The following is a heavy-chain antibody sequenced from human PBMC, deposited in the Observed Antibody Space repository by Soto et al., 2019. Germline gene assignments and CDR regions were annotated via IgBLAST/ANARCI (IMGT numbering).Heavy chain of an antibody. CDR2: INPNSGGT. J-gene: IGHJ6*02. V-gene: IGHV1-2*02. CDR3: ARGSGVGSGYGMDV. CDR1: GYTFTGYY. D-gene: IGHD6-25*01. Sequence: ASVKVSCKASGYTFTGYYMHWVRQAPGQGLEWMGWINPNSGGTNYAQKFQGRVTMTRDTSISTAYMELSRLRSGDTAVYYCARGSGVGSGYGMDVWGQGTTVTVSS.